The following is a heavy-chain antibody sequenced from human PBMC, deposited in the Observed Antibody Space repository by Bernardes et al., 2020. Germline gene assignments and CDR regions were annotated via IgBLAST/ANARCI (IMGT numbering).Heavy chain of an antibody. CDR1: GASFTGYY. V-gene: IGHV4-34*01. J-gene: IGHJ1*01. D-gene: IGHD6-13*01. CDR2: FNHAGSS. Sequence: SESLSLTCVASGASFTGYYGSWIRQSPGKGPEWIWVFNHAGSSYYNMSFMTRATISINTSKNQFSLRLIPVTAADTAFYYCAKAKSSGYGPLGPSTWSQGAEVTVSS. CDR3: AKAKSSGYGPLGPST.